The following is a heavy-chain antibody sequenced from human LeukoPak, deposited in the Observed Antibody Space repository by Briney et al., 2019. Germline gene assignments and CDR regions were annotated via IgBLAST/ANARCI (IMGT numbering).Heavy chain of an antibody. CDR2: ISGSGGST. CDR3: AKDLGLQPNILPDY. Sequence: QSGGSLRLSCAASGFTFSSYAMSWVRQAPGKGLEWVSAISGSGGSTYYADSVKGRFTISRDNSKNTLYLQMNSLRAEDTAVYYCAKDLGLQPNILPDYWGQGTLVTVSS. J-gene: IGHJ4*02. V-gene: IGHV3-23*01. D-gene: IGHD4-11*01. CDR1: GFTFSSYA.